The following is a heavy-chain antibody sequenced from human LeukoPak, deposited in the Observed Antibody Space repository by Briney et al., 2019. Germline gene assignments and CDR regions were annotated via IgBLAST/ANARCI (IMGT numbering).Heavy chain of an antibody. Sequence: GGSLRLSCAASGFTFSSAWMSWVRQAPGKGLEWVGRIKSKTDGGTTDYAAPVKGRFTISRDDSKNRQYLQMNSLKIEDTGVYYCTVNDPRLDHWGQGTLVPSPQ. V-gene: IGHV3-15*01. CDR2: IKSKTDGGTT. D-gene: IGHD2-8*01. CDR3: TVNDPRLDH. J-gene: IGHJ4*02. CDR1: GFTFSSAW.